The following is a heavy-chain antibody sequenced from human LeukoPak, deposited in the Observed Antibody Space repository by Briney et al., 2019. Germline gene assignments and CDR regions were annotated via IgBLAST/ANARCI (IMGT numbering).Heavy chain of an antibody. CDR1: GFTFSSYA. CDR2: ISGSGGST. CDR3: AKDSDYGLY. V-gene: IGHV3-23*01. J-gene: IGHJ4*02. Sequence: AGGSLRLSCAASGFTFSSYAMSWVRQAPGKGLEWLSDISGSGGSTYYAVSVKGRFTISRDNSKNTLYLQMNSLRAEDTAVYYCAKDSDYGLYWGQGTLVTVSS. D-gene: IGHD4-17*01.